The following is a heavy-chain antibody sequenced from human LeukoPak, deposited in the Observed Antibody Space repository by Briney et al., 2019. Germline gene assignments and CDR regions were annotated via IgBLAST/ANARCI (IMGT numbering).Heavy chain of an antibody. CDR2: INPSGGST. CDR3: VITTYYYDSSGHHANWFDP. D-gene: IGHD3-22*01. V-gene: IGHV1-46*01. Sequence: ASVKASCKASGYTFTSYHMHWVRQAPGQGLEWMGIINPSGGSTSYAQKFQGRVTMTRDTSTSTVYMELSSLRSEDTAVYYCVITTYYYDSSGHHANWFDPWGQGTLVTVSS. J-gene: IGHJ5*02. CDR1: GYTFTSYH.